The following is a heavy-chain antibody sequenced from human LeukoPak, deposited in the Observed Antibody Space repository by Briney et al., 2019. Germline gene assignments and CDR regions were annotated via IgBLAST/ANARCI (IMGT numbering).Heavy chain of an antibody. CDR2: IAYDGSNK. D-gene: IGHD1-1*01. V-gene: IGHV3-30*18. CDR3: AKATGTFYYFDY. Sequence: GGSLRLSCAASEFTFSSYGMHWVRQAPGKGLEWVAVIAYDGSNKYYADSVKGRFTISRDNSKNTLYLQMNSLRAEDTAVYYCAKATGTFYYFDYWGQGTLVTVSS. CDR1: EFTFSSYG. J-gene: IGHJ4*02.